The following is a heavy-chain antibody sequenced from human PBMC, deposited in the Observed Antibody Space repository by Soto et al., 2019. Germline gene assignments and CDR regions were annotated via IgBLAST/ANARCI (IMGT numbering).Heavy chain of an antibody. CDR1: GFTFSGYA. J-gene: IGHJ4*02. Sequence: EVQLLESGGDLVQPGRSLRLSCAASGFTFSGYAMSWVRQAPGKGLEWVSVIHGGGNSAYYADSVKGRFTISRDNSKNTLYLQMSSLRGEATSVYYCAKNRRRVTTSSHFDYWGQGTLVTFSS. V-gene: IGHV3-23*01. CDR2: IHGGGNSA. D-gene: IGHD4-17*01. CDR3: AKNRRRVTTSSHFDY.